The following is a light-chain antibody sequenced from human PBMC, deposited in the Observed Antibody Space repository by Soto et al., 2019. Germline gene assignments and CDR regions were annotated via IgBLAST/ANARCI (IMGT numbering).Light chain of an antibody. Sequence: ILMTQSPATLSVSPGERATLSCRASQSVRSNLAWYQQKPGQAPRLLIYGASTRATGIPARFSGSGSGTEFTLTISSLQSEDFAVYYCQQYNNWPTWTFGQGTKVDIK. J-gene: IGKJ1*01. V-gene: IGKV3-15*01. CDR3: QQYNNWPTWT. CDR2: GAS. CDR1: QSVRSN.